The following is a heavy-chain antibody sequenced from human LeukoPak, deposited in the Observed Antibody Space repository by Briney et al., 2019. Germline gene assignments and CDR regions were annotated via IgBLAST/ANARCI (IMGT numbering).Heavy chain of an antibody. J-gene: IGHJ5*02. CDR3: ARVDTAMVSFDP. Sequence: GGSLRLSCAASGFTFSSYVMHWVRQTPGKGLEWVAILSSDGVDKRYADSVQGRFTVSRDNFKNTLYLQMNSLRAEDTAVYYCARVDTAMVSFDPWGQGTLVTVSS. V-gene: IGHV3-30-3*01. CDR1: GFTFSSYV. D-gene: IGHD5-18*01. CDR2: LSSDGVDK.